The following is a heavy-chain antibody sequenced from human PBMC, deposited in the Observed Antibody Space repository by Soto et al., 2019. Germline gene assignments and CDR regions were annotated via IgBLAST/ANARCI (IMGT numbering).Heavy chain of an antibody. D-gene: IGHD2-8*01. J-gene: IGHJ5*02. CDR1: GGSISSSSYY. CDR3: ARQWFGTRGHCTNGVCYSHDNWFDP. Sequence: SETLSLTCTVSGGSISSSSYYWGWIRQPPGKGLEWIGSIYYSGSTYYNPSLKSRVTISVDTSKNQLSLKLSSVTAADTAVYYCARQWFGTRGHCTNGVCYSHDNWFDPWGQGTLVTVS. CDR2: IYYSGST. V-gene: IGHV4-39*01.